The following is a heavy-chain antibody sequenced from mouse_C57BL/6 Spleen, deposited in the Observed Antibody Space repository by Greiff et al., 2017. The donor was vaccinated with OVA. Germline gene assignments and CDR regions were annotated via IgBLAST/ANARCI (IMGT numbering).Heavy chain of an antibody. Sequence: EVQGVESGGGLVQPGGSMKLSCAASGFTFSDAWMDWVRQSPEKGLEWVAEIRNKANNHATYYAESVKGRFTISRDDSKSSVYLQMNSLRAEDTGIYYCTRPTVPATGGYFDVWGTGTTVTVSS. J-gene: IGHJ1*03. CDR2: IRNKANNHAT. CDR3: TRPTVPATGGYFDV. V-gene: IGHV6-6*01. CDR1: GFTFSDAW. D-gene: IGHD1-1*01.